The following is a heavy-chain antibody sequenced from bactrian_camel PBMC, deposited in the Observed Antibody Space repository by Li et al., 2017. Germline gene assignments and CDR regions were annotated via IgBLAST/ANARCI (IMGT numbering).Heavy chain of an antibody. J-gene: IGHJ6*01. V-gene: IGHV3S55*01. D-gene: IGHD7*01. CDR2: TISDDGTP. CDR3: AKERDMWHPFGS. CDR1: GRAADSYC. Sequence: HVQLVESGGDSVQAGGSLRLSCAVSGRAADSYCMGWYRRAPGRECELVASTISDDGTPYYADFVKGRFTVSGDNAKNTMYLQLDSLKPEDTAMYYCAKERDMWHPFGSWGQGTQVTVS.